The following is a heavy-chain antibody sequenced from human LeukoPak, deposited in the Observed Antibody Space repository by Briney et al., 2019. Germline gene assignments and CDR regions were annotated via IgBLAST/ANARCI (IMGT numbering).Heavy chain of an antibody. CDR2: ISHSGNT. CDR1: RFSISSGCY. Sequence: SETRSLTCAVSRFSISSGCYWGWIRQPPGKGLEWVATISHSGNTYFNPSLQSRVTVSLDTSKNQFSLNVTSVKAADTAMYYCTRGTLHLDTWGQGTLVIVSS. J-gene: IGHJ5*02. CDR3: TRGTLHLDT. D-gene: IGHD2-15*01. V-gene: IGHV4-38-2*01.